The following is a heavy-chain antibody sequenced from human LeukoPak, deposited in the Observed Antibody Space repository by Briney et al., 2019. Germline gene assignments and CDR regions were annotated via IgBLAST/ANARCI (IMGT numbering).Heavy chain of an antibody. V-gene: IGHV7-4-1*02. CDR3: AKGDFWSGYQNWFDP. D-gene: IGHD3-3*01. CDR1: GYTFTSYA. Sequence: ASVKVSCKASGYTFTSYAMNWVRQAPGQGLEWMGWINTNTGNPTYAQGFTGRFVFSLDTSVSTAYLQISSLKAEDTAVYYCAKGDFWSGYQNWFDPWGQGTLVTVSS. J-gene: IGHJ5*02. CDR2: INTNTGNP.